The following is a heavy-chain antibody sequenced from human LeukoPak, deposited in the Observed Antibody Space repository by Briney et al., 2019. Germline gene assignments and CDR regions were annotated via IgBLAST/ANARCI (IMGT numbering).Heavy chain of an antibody. CDR2: ISYDGSNK. CDR3: ARDPRYGGNSGFDY. CDR1: GFTFRSYS. D-gene: IGHD4-23*01. Sequence: GGSLRLSCAASGFTFRSYSMNWVRQAPGKGLEWVAVISYDGSNKYYADSVKGRFTISRDNSKNTLYLQMNSLRAEDTAVYYCARDPRYGGNSGFDYWGQGTLVTVSS. V-gene: IGHV3-30*03. J-gene: IGHJ4*02.